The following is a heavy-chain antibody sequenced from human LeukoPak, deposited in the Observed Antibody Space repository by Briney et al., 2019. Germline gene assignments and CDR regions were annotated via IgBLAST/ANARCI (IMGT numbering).Heavy chain of an antibody. D-gene: IGHD2-15*01. J-gene: IGHJ5*02. Sequence: PSQTLSLTCTVSGGFISCGDYYLGWIRQPPGKGLEWSGYIYYRGSTYYNPSLKSRVTISVYTTKNQFSLKLSSVTAADTAVYYCARESPRYSGGSCYPWFDPWGQGTLVTVSS. CDR2: IYYRGST. CDR1: GGFISCGDYY. CDR3: ARESPRYSGGSCYPWFDP. V-gene: IGHV4-30-4*08.